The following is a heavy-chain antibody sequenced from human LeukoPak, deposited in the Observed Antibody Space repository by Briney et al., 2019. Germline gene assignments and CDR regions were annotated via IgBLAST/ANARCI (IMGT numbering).Heavy chain of an antibody. CDR2: ISASGTLT. J-gene: IGHJ6*04. CDR3: AELGITMIGGV. V-gene: IGHV3-48*03. D-gene: IGHD3-10*02. Sequence: GGSLRLSCAASGFALSSYAMSWVRQAPGKGLEWISYISASGTLTHYADSVKGRFTISRDNAKNSLYLQMNSLRAEDTAVYYCAELGITMIGGVWGKGTTVTISS. CDR1: GFALSSYA.